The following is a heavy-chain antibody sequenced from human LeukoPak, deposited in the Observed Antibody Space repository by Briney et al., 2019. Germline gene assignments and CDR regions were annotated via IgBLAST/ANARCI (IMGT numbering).Heavy chain of an antibody. CDR3: AKRGGYPYYYYGMDV. D-gene: IGHD3-10*01. CDR2: IHHTGST. Sequence: SQTLSLTCAVSGGSISSSGYSWSWIRQPPGKGLEWIGYIHHTGSTYYNPSLKSRVTISVDRSKNQFSLKLSSVTAADTAVYYCAKRGGYPYYYYGMDVWGQGTTVTVSS. CDR1: GGSISSSGYS. V-gene: IGHV4-30-2*02. J-gene: IGHJ6*02.